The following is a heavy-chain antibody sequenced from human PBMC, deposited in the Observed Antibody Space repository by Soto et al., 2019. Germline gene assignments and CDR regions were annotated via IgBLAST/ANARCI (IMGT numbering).Heavy chain of an antibody. J-gene: IGHJ5*02. CDR3: ARGPQLVEGISWFDP. V-gene: IGHV4-34*01. CDR2: INHSGST. D-gene: IGHD6-6*01. CDR1: GGSFSGYY. Sequence: SETLSLTCAVYGGSFSGYYWSWIRQPPGKGLEWIGEINHSGSTNYNPSLKSRVTISVDTSKNQFSLKLSSVTAADTAVYYCARGPQLVEGISWFDPWGQGTLVTVS.